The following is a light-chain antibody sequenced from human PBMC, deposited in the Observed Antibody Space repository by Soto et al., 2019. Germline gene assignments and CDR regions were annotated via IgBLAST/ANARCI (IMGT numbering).Light chain of an antibody. CDR2: GAS. Sequence: EIVLTQSPATLSLSPGERATLSCRASQSVSSYLAWYQQKPGQAPRLLIYGASTRATGVPDRFSGSGSGTAFTLTISRLEPEVFAVYHCQQYGSLSWTFGQGIKVDIK. V-gene: IGKV3-20*01. CDR1: QSVSSY. J-gene: IGKJ1*01. CDR3: QQYGSLSWT.